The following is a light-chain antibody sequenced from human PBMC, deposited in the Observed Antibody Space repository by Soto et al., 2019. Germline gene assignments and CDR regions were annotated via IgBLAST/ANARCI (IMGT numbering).Light chain of an antibody. CDR3: QQYYITPCT. CDR1: QSVLYSSNNKNY. CDR2: WAS. Sequence: DIVMTQSPDSLAVSLGERATINCKSSQSVLYSSNNKNYLAWYQQKPGPPPKLLIYWASTRESGVPDRFSGSGSGADFTLAIGSLQAEDVAVYYCQQYYITPCTFGQGTKVEIK. V-gene: IGKV4-1*01. J-gene: IGKJ1*01.